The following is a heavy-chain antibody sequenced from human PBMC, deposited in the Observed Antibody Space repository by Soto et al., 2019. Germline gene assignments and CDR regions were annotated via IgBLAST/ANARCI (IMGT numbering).Heavy chain of an antibody. V-gene: IGHV4-59*11. CDR1: GGSIRDHW. CDR2: MYYSGNT. J-gene: IGHJ4*01. D-gene: IGHD2-21*02. Sequence: PSETLSLTCTVSGGSIRDHWWTWIRKPQGKSLVWIGEMYYSGNTDYSPYLKGRIAMSIDRSKNQFSLELTPVTAADTAEYYCASGHLCDPFCDTWGHGTLVSGSS. CDR3: ASGHLCDPFCDT.